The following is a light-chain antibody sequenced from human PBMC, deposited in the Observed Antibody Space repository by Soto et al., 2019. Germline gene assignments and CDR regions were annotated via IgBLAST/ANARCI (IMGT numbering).Light chain of an antibody. V-gene: IGLV1-40*01. CDR3: QSYDSSLSGVV. J-gene: IGLJ2*01. CDR1: SSNIGAGYD. CDR2: GNS. Sequence: QSVLTQPPSVSGAPGQRVTISCTGSSSNIGAGYDVHWYQQLPGTAPKLLIYGNSNRPSGVPDRFSGSKSGTSASLAITGLRAEDEADYYCQSYDSSLSGVVFGGGPKLTAL.